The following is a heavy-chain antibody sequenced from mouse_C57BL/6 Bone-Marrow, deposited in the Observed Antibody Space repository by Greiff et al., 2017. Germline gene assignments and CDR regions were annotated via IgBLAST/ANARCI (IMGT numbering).Heavy chain of an antibody. CDR2: IWSGGST. D-gene: IGHD4-1*01. J-gene: IGHJ4*01. Sequence: VKLMESGPGLVQPSQSLSITCTVSGFSLTSSGVYWVRQPPGKGLEWLGVIWSGGSTDYNAAFISRLCISKDNSKSQVFFKMNSLQADDTAIYYCAKNGRESAMDYWGQGTSVTVSS. CDR3: AKNGRESAMDY. CDR1: GFSLTSSG. V-gene: IGHV2-4*01.